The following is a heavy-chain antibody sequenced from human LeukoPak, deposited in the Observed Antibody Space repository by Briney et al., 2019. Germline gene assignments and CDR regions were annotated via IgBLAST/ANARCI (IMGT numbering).Heavy chain of an antibody. CDR3: AGHHPRNTVDF. CDR2: ISDIGSI. V-gene: IGHV4-59*08. J-gene: IGHJ4*02. CDR1: GGSISSYY. D-gene: IGHD2/OR15-2a*01. Sequence: PSETLSLTCTVSGGSISSYYWSWIRQPPGKGLEWIAYISDIGSINYNPSLKSRVTISLDTSKNQFSLKLSSVTTADTAVYYCAGHHPRNTVDFWGQGTLVTVSS.